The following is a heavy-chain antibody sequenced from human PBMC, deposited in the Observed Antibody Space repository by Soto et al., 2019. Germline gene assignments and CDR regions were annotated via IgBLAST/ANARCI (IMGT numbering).Heavy chain of an antibody. D-gene: IGHD6-13*01. J-gene: IGHJ4*02. CDR3: AREIGYSSTWPAY. Sequence: PGGSLRLSCAASGFTFSDYYMSWIRQAPGKGLEWVSHISSSGSTIYYADSVKGRFTISRDNAKNSLYLQMNSLRAEDTAVYFCAREIGYSSTWPAYWGQGTLVTVSS. V-gene: IGHV3-11*04. CDR1: GFTFSDYY. CDR2: ISSSGSTI.